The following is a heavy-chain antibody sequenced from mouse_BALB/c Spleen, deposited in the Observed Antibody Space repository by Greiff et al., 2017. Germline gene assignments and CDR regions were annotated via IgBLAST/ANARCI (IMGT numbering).Heavy chain of an antibody. Sequence: VQLQQSGPELVKPGASVRISCKASGYTFTSYYIHWVKQRPGQGLEWIGWIYPGNVNTKYNEKFKGKATLTADKSSSTAYMQLSSLTSEDSAVYFCARYGNYLGDAMDYWGQGTSVTVSS. J-gene: IGHJ4*01. CDR2: IYPGNVNT. CDR3: ARYGNYLGDAMDY. V-gene: IGHV1S56*01. D-gene: IGHD2-1*01. CDR1: GYTFTSYY.